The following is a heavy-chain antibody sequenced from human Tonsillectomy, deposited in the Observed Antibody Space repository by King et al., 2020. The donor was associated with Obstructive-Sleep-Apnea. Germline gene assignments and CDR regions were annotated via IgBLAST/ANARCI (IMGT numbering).Heavy chain of an antibody. CDR2: IRNDGSNK. Sequence: VQLVESGGGVVQPGRSLRLSCAAFGFTFSSYGMHWVRQAPGKGLEWVAFIRNDGSNKYYVDSVKGRFTISRDNSKNTLYLQMNSLRAEDTAVYYCAPTVGASFDYWGQGTLVTVSS. V-gene: IGHV3-30*02. CDR3: APTVGASFDY. J-gene: IGHJ4*02. D-gene: IGHD1-26*01. CDR1: GFTFSSYG.